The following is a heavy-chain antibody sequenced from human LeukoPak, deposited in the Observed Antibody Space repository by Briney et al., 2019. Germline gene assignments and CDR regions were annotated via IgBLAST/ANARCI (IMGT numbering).Heavy chain of an antibody. CDR3: TTGYSGSYPSATY. V-gene: IGHV3-15*01. CDR2: IKSKTDGGTT. D-gene: IGHD1-26*01. CDR1: GFTFSNAW. Sequence: GGSLRLSCAASGFTFSNAWMSWVRQAPGKGLEWVGRIKSKTDGGTTDYAAPVKGRFTISRDDSKNTLHLQMNSLKTEDTAVYYCTTGYSGSYPSATYWGQGTLVTVSS. J-gene: IGHJ4*02.